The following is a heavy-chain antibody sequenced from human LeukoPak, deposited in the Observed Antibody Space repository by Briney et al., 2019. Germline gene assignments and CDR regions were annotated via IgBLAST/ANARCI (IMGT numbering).Heavy chain of an antibody. D-gene: IGHD3-10*01. CDR3: AIGGTYGSGS. V-gene: IGHV3-23*01. J-gene: IGHJ4*02. CDR2: ISGSGGAT. Sequence: GGSLRLSCAVSGFPFSDYGMSWVRQAPGKGLEWVSGISGSGGATYYSDSVKGRFTISRDNSKNTVHLQLNGLRAEDTAVYYCAIGGTYGSGSWGQGTLVTVSS. CDR1: GFPFSDYG.